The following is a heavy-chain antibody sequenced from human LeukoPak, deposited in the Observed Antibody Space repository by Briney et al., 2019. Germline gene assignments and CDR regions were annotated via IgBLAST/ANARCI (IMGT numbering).Heavy chain of an antibody. V-gene: IGHV3-23*01. Sequence: PGRSLRLSCAASGFTFDDYAMHWVRQAPGKGLEWVSAISGSGGSTYYADSVKGRFTISRDNSKNTLYLQMNSLRAEDTAVYYCAKVHTAMAEYYFDYWGQGTLVTVSS. CDR3: AKVHTAMAEYYFDY. CDR1: GFTFDDYA. J-gene: IGHJ4*02. CDR2: ISGSGGST. D-gene: IGHD5-18*01.